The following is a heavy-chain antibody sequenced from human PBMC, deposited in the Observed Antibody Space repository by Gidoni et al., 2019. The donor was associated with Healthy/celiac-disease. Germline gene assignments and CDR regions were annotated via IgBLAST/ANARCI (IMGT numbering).Heavy chain of an antibody. CDR2: INTNSGNT. J-gene: IGHJ6*02. D-gene: IGHD2-15*01. Sequence: QVQLVQSGAEVKKPGTSVTVSCKASGYPFTSYDINWVRQATGQGLEWMRWINTNSGNTGYAQKFQGRVTMNRNTSISTAYMELSSLGSEETAVYYCARGITYCSGGSCYPEEYYYYYGMDVWGQGTTVTVSS. V-gene: IGHV1-8*01. CDR3: ARGITYCSGGSCYPEEYYYYYGMDV. CDR1: GYPFTSYD.